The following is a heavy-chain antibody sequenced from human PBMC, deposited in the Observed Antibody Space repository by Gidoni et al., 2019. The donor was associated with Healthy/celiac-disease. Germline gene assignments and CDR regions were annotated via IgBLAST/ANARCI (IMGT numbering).Heavy chain of an antibody. V-gene: IGHV3-23*01. Sequence: EVQLLESGGGLVQPGGSLRLSCAASGFPFSSYAMSLVRQAPGKGLEWVSAISGSGGSTYYADSVKGRFTISRDNSKNTLYLQMNSLRAEDTAVYYCASEGYWESYGDNYYYYGMDVWGQGTTVTVSS. CDR1: GFPFSSYA. CDR2: ISGSGGST. CDR3: ASEGYWESYGDNYYYYGMDV. D-gene: IGHD4-17*01. J-gene: IGHJ6*02.